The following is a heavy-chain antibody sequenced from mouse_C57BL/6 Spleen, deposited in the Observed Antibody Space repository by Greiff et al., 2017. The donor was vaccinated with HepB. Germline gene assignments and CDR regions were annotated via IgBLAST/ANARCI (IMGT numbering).Heavy chain of an antibody. V-gene: IGHV5-4*01. CDR2: ISDGGSYT. CDR3: ARDEDAVRFAY. Sequence: EVQRVESGGGLVKPGGSLKLSCAASGFTFSSYAMSWVRQTPEKRLEWVATISDGGSYTYYPDNVKGRFTISRDNAKNNLYLQMSHLKSEDTAMYYCARDEDAVRFAYWGQGTLVTVSA. J-gene: IGHJ3*01. CDR1: GFTFSSYA.